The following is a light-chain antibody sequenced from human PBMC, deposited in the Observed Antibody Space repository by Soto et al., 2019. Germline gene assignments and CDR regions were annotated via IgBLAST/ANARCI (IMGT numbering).Light chain of an antibody. CDR2: DVT. Sequence: QSVLSQPASVSGSPGQSTTISCTGTSSDVGGYEYVSWYQHQPDKAPKLIIYDVTNRPSGVSTRFSGSKSGNTASLTISGIQTEDEADYYCASITRSSTSVFGTGTKVTVL. J-gene: IGLJ1*01. V-gene: IGLV2-14*01. CDR1: SSDVGGYEY. CDR3: ASITRSSTSV.